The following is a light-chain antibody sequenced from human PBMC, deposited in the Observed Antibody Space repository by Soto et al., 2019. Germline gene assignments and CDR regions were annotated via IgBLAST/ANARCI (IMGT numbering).Light chain of an antibody. CDR3: QQYGSLSWT. CDR1: QSVDNN. J-gene: IGKJ1*01. V-gene: IGKV3-20*01. Sequence: EIVMTQSPVTLSASPGESATLSCRASQSVDNNVAWYQQKPGQAPRLLIVGSFARATGIPDRFSGSGSGTDFTLTISRLEPEDFAVYHCQQYGSLSWTFGQGTKVDIK. CDR2: GSF.